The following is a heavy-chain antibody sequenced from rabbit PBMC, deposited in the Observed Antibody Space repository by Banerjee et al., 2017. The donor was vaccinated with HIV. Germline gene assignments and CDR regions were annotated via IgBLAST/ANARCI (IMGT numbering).Heavy chain of an antibody. J-gene: IGHJ4*01. CDR2: IYAGKGNT. V-gene: IGHV1S7*01. CDR3: ARGYDDYGDYFNL. CDR1: GFDFSSYY. D-gene: IGHD2-1*01. Sequence: QLKETGGGLVQPGGSLTLSCRASGFDFSSYYMNWVRQAPGKGLEWIGRIYAGKGNTDYASWVNGRFTISSDNAQNTVDLQMNSLTAVDRATYFCARGYDDYGDYFNLWGPGTLVTVS.